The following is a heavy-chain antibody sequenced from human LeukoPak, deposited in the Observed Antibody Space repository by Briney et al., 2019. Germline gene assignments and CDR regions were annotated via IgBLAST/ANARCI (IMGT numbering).Heavy chain of an antibody. CDR1: GGSISSRSYS. Sequence: SQTLSLTCTVSGGSISSRSYSWGWIRQPPGKGLEWIGSIYHSGSTYYNPSLKSRVTISVDTSKNHFSLKLSSVTAAETAVYYCAREPTVTGSDYWGQGTLVTVSS. CDR3: AREPTVTGSDY. V-gene: IGHV4-39*02. D-gene: IGHD4-17*01. J-gene: IGHJ4*02. CDR2: IYHSGST.